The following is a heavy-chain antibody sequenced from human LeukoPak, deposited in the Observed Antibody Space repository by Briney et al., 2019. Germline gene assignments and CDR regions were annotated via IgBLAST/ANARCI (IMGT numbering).Heavy chain of an antibody. CDR1: GFTFSSYW. D-gene: IGHD3-3*01. CDR2: INSDGSST. Sequence: GGSLRLSCAASGFTFSSYWMHWVRQAPGKGLVWVSRINSDGSSTSYADSVKGRFTISRDNAKNSLYLQMNSLRAEDTAVYYCARKRFGYYGMDVWGQGTTVTVSS. CDR3: ARKRFGYYGMDV. V-gene: IGHV3-74*01. J-gene: IGHJ6*02.